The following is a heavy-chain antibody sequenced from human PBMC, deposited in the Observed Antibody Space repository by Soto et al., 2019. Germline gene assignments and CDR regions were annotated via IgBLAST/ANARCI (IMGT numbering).Heavy chain of an antibody. Sequence: EVQLVESGGGLVQPGGSLRLSCAASGFTFFAYWIHWVRQVPGKGLVWVSRINSDGSHTSYADSVRGRFTISRDNSKNTVYLQMNSLTAEDTAVYYCAKEGDSGDYAGANWFDSGGQGSLVTVSS. D-gene: IGHD4-17*01. CDR3: AKEGDSGDYAGANWFDS. CDR1: GFTFFAYW. J-gene: IGHJ5*01. CDR2: INSDGSHT. V-gene: IGHV3-74*01.